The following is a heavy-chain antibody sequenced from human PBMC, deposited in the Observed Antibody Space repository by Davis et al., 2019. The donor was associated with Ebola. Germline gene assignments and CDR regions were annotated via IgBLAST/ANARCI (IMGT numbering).Heavy chain of an antibody. CDR1: GGSISSYY. CDR2: IYYSGST. Sequence: MPGGSLRLSCTVSGGSISSYYWSWIRQPPGKGLEWIGYIYYSGSTNYNPSLKSRVTISVDTSKNQFSLKLSSVTAADTAVYYCARHRSDYFDYWGQGTLVTVSS. V-gene: IGHV4-59*08. CDR3: ARHRSDYFDY. J-gene: IGHJ4*02.